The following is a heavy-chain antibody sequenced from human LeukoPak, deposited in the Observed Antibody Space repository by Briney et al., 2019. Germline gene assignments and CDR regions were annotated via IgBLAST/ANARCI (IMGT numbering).Heavy chain of an antibody. Sequence: GGSLRLSCAASGFAFSSFAMGWVRQSPGEGREWLSTIKGGGNTTFYADSVKGRFTISRDNSKNTLYLPMDGLRPDDTAIYYCTKELHVAVAVADYYYSYMDVWGRGTAVTVSS. J-gene: IGHJ6*03. CDR1: GFAFSSFA. V-gene: IGHV3-23*01. D-gene: IGHD6-19*01. CDR3: TKELHVAVAVADYYYSYMDV. CDR2: IKGGGNTT.